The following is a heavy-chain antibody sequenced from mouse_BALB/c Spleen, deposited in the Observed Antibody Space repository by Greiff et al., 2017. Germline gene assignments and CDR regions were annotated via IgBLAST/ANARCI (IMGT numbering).Heavy chain of an antibody. V-gene: IGHV1-15*01. CDR1: GYTFTDYE. Sequence: QVQLQQSGAELVRPGASVTLSCKASGYTFTDYEMHWVKQTPVHGLEWIGAIDPETGGTAYNQKFKGKATLTADKSSSTAYMELRSLTSEDSAVYYCTRCNYGNYGFYAMDYWGQGTSVTVSS. J-gene: IGHJ4*01. CDR3: TRCNYGNYGFYAMDY. D-gene: IGHD2-1*01. CDR2: IDPETGGT.